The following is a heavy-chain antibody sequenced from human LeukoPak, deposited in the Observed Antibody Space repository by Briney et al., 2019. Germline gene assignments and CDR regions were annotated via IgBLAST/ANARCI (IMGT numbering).Heavy chain of an antibody. V-gene: IGHV4-61*02. D-gene: IGHD3-16*02. CDR3: ASTLFTFGGVIANDY. CDR1: GGSISSSSYY. J-gene: IGHJ4*02. Sequence: PSETLSLTCTVSGGSISSSSYYWGWIRQPPGKGLEWIGRIYTSGSTNYNPSLKSRVTISVDTSKNQFSLKLSSVTAADTAVYYCASTLFTFGGVIANDYWGQGTLVTVSS. CDR2: IYTSGST.